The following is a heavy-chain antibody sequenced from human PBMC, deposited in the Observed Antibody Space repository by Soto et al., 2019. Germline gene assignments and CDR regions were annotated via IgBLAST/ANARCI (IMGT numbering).Heavy chain of an antibody. Sequence: GASVKVSCKASGYTFTNNDVSWVRQATGQGLEWMGWMNPGSGDTGYAQKFQGRVTMIRDISIATAYMELNSLTSEDTAIYYCARMESFGSLNWFDPWGQGTLVTVSS. CDR2: MNPGSGDT. V-gene: IGHV1-8*02. J-gene: IGHJ5*02. CDR3: ARMESFGSLNWFDP. CDR1: GYTFTNND. D-gene: IGHD5-18*01.